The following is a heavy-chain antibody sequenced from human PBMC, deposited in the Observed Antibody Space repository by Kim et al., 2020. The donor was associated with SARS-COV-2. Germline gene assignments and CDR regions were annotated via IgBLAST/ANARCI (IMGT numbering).Heavy chain of an antibody. CDR3: ASWRVYGAARLWGETRRYGMDV. V-gene: IGHV4-31*03. Sequence: TLSLTCTVSGGSISSGGYYWSWIRQHPGKGLEWIGYIYYSGSTYYNPSLKSRVTISVDTSKNQFSLKLSSVTAADTAVYYCASWRVYGAARLWGETRRYGMDVWGQGTTVTVSS. J-gene: IGHJ6*02. D-gene: IGHD6-6*01. CDR2: IYYSGST. CDR1: GGSISSGGYY.